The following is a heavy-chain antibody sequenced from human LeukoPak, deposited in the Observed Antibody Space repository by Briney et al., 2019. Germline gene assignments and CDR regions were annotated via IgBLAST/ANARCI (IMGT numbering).Heavy chain of an antibody. Sequence: EGSLRLSCAASGFSFTSYYMHWVRQVPGKGPVWVSWIDIDGISTKYADSVKGRFTISRDNAKNSLYLQMNSLRAEDTAVYYCARAGRAAIFDYWGQGTLVTVSS. J-gene: IGHJ4*02. CDR3: ARAGRAAIFDY. V-gene: IGHV3-74*03. CDR1: GFSFTSYY. D-gene: IGHD3-10*01. CDR2: IDIDGIST.